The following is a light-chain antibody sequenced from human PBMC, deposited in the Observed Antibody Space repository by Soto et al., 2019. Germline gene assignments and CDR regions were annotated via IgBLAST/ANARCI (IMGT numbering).Light chain of an antibody. Sequence: QSALTQPASVSGSPGQSIAISCTGTSGDVGSYNFVSWYQQHPGKAPKLMIYDVSARPPGVSNRFSGSKSGNTASLTISGLQAEDEADYYCSSYTSTSTLGFGGGTKVTV. CDR2: DVS. CDR1: SGDVGSYNF. J-gene: IGLJ2*01. V-gene: IGLV2-14*01. CDR3: SSYTSTSTLG.